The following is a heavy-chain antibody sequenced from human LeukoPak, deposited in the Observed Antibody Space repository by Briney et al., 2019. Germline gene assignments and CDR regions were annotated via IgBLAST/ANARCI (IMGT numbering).Heavy chain of an antibody. D-gene: IGHD2-2*01. CDR3: ARDSPPYCSSTSCYPYYYYGMDV. V-gene: IGHV3-30*14. Sequence: PGGSLRLSCAASGFTFSSHSMHWVRQAPGRGLEWVADISKEGSRQYYADSVKGRFTISRDNSKNTLYLQMNSLRAEDTAVYYCARDSPPYCSSTSCYPYYYYGMDVWGQGTTVTVSS. J-gene: IGHJ6*02. CDR2: ISKEGSRQ. CDR1: GFTFSSHS.